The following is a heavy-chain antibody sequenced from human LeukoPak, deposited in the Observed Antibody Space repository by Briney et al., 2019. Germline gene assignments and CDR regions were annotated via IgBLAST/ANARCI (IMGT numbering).Heavy chain of an antibody. CDR1: GYTFTSYY. J-gene: IGHJ1*01. D-gene: IGHD2-15*01. CDR2: INPNSGGT. Sequence: ASVKVSCKASGYTFTSYYMHWVRQAPGQGLEWMGWINPNSGGTNYAQKFQGRVTMTRDTSISTAYMELSRLRSDDTAVYYCARDLGYCSGGSCYSQRYFQHWGQGTLVTVSS. CDR3: ARDLGYCSGGSCYSQRYFQH. V-gene: IGHV1-2*02.